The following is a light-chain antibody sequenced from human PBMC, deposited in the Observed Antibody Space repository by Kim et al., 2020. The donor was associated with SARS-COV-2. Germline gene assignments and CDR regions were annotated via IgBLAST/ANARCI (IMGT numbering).Light chain of an antibody. J-gene: IGLJ2*01. V-gene: IGLV7-43*01. CDR1: TGAVTRGYY. CDR2: SIK. CDR3: LLYYDGAQV. Sequence: PGGTVTITCASSTGAVTRGYYPSWFQQKPGQAPRALIYSIKNRHSWTPARFSGSLLGGKAALTLSGAQPADEAEYYCLLYYDGAQVFGGGTQLTVL.